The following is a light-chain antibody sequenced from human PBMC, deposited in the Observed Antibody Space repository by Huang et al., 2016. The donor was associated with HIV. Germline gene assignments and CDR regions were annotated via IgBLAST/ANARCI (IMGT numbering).Light chain of an antibody. CDR1: QSVSSSY. V-gene: IGKV3-20*01. CDR3: QQYNNLRYT. CDR2: GAS. J-gene: IGKJ2*01. Sequence: EIVLTQSPGTLSLSPGERATLSCRASQSVSSSYLAWYQQKPGPAPRLLIYGASSRATGLPDRFSGSGSGTDFTLTISRLEPEDFAVYYCQQYNNLRYTFGQGTKLEIK.